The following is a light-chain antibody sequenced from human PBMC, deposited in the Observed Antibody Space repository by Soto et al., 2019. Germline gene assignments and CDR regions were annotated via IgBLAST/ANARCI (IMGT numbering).Light chain of an antibody. Sequence: QSVLTQPASVSGSPGQSITISCTGTGSDVGGYNYVSWYQQHPGKAPKLMIYEVSNRPSGVSNRFSGSKSGNTASLTISGLQAEDEADYYCSSYTSSSTPLVFGTGTKLTVL. V-gene: IGLV2-14*01. CDR3: SSYTSSSTPLV. J-gene: IGLJ1*01. CDR2: EVS. CDR1: GSDVGGYNY.